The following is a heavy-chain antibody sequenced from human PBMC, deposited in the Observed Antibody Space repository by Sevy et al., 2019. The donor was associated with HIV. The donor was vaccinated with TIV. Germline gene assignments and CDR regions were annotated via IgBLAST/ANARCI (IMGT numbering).Heavy chain of an antibody. J-gene: IGHJ6*02. Sequence: LSLTCAASGFRFNNFGMYWVRQAPGKGLEGVAFIRYDGINKYYVDSVKGRSTISRDNSKDTLYLEMKSLRLEDTAIYYCAKGGSGGIDHYGMDVWGQGTTVTVS. D-gene: IGHD6-25*01. CDR1: GFRFNNFG. CDR3: AKGGSGGIDHYGMDV. V-gene: IGHV3-30*02. CDR2: IRYDGINK.